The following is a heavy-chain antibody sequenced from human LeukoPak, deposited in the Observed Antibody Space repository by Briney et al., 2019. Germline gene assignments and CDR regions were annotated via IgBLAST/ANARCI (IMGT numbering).Heavy chain of an antibody. J-gene: IGHJ5*02. CDR3: AKQRGTTAADH. Sequence: PGGSLRLSCAASGFTFSSYAMSWVRQAPGEGLEWVSGISTSGDSTYYPDSLKGRFTIPRDNPKNRLYLQMNNLSAGDTAVYYCAKQRGTTAADHWGQGTLVTVSS. V-gene: IGHV3-23*01. D-gene: IGHD2-2*01. CDR2: ISTSGDST. CDR1: GFTFSSYA.